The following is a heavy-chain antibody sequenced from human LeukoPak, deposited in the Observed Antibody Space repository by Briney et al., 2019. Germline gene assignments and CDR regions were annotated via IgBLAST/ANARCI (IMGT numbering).Heavy chain of an antibody. D-gene: IGHD6-13*01. Sequence: GGSLRLSCAASGFTFSNYAMTWVRQAPGKGLEWVSTISGSGGSTNYADSVKGRFTISRDNSKNTLYPQMNSLRAEDTAVCYCAKPQDPIAAASPGAFDIWGQGTMVTVSS. CDR2: ISGSGGST. CDR3: AKPQDPIAAASPGAFDI. CDR1: GFTFSNYA. J-gene: IGHJ3*02. V-gene: IGHV3-23*01.